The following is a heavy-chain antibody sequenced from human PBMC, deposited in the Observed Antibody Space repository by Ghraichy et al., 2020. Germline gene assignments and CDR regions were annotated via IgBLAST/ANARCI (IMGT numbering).Heavy chain of an antibody. D-gene: IGHD6-19*01. Sequence: LSLTCAAAGITFSNFGLRWVRQTPGKGLEWVSSISSSGATMYYVDPVKGRYTTSRENAKHSLFLQMTGPRDEETAVYYCARARSGWYYDYWGQGILVTDSA. CDR2: ISSSGATM. V-gene: IGHV3-48*02. J-gene: IGHJ4*02. CDR3: ARARSGWYYDY. CDR1: GITFSNFG.